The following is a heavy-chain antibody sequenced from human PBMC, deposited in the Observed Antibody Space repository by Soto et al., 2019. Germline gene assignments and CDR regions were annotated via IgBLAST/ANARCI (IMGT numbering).Heavy chain of an antibody. D-gene: IGHD3-16*01. J-gene: IGHJ5*02. CDR2: MNPNSGNT. CDR1: GYTFTSYD. CDR3: AKLKQDYAVA. Sequence: QVQLVQSGAEVKKPGASVKVSCKASGYTFTSYDINWVRLATGQGLEWKGWMNPNSGNTAYAQKFQGRVTMTRNTSISTAYMELSSLRSEDTAVYYCAKLKQDYAVAWGQGTLVTVSS. V-gene: IGHV1-8*01.